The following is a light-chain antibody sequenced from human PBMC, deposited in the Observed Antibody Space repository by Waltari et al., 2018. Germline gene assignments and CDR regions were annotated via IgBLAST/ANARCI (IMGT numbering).Light chain of an antibody. CDR2: DAS. CDR3: QQTYNVPPIT. V-gene: IGKV1-39*01. Sequence: DLQMTQSPSSLSASIGDRVTITCRASQTIATSLNWYQQKRGKAPQLLIYDASTLRSGVPSRFSGRGSGTDFTLTISSLQPEDFATYYCQQTYNVPPITFGQGTRLDIK. J-gene: IGKJ5*01. CDR1: QTIATS.